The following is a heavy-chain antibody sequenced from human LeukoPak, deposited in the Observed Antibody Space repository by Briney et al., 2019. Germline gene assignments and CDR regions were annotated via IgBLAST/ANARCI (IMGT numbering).Heavy chain of an antibody. CDR1: GFTFGGYW. V-gene: IGHV3-7*01. CDR3: VRDVNPYFGSNAYYDAFDV. J-gene: IGHJ3*01. D-gene: IGHD2/OR15-2a*01. Sequence: GGSLRLSCGGSGFTFGGYWMTWVRQVPGKGLEWVANINQDGTKKYYVDSVTGRFTISRDNAKSSLYLQMSSLRVEDTALYYCVRDVNPYFGSNAYYDAFDVWGQGTMVTVSS. CDR2: INQDGTKK.